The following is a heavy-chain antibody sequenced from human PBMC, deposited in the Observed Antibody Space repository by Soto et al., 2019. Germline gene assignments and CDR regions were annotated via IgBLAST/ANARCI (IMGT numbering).Heavy chain of an antibody. CDR1: GFTFDDYA. D-gene: IGHD3-10*01. V-gene: IGHV3-9*01. J-gene: IGHJ6*02. CDR3: AKDAITMVRGVISYYGMDV. CDR2: ISWNSGSI. Sequence: EVQLVESGGGLVQPGRSLRLSCAASGFTFDDYAMHWVRQAPGKGLEWVSGISWNSGSIGYADSVKGRFTISRDNAKNSRYLQMNSLRAEDTALYYCAKDAITMVRGVISYYGMDVWCQGTTVTVSS.